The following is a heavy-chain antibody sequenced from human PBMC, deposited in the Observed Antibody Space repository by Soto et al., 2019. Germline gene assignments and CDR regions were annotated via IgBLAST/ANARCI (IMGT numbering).Heavy chain of an antibody. Sequence: SLRLSCVASGFTFSGSAMHWVRQASGKGLEWVGRIRSKANSYATAYAASVKGRFTTSRDDSKNTAYLQMNSLKTEDTAVYYCTRHVFAQSSGWNDYWGQGTLVTVSS. CDR1: GFTFSGSA. V-gene: IGHV3-73*01. CDR2: IRSKANSYAT. J-gene: IGHJ4*02. CDR3: TRHVFAQSSGWNDY. D-gene: IGHD6-19*01.